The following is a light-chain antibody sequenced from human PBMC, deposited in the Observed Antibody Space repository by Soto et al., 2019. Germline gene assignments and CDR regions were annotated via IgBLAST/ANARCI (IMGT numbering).Light chain of an antibody. V-gene: IGKV1-39*01. J-gene: IGKJ1*01. CDR1: QSISSY. CDR3: QPSYSTPR. CDR2: AAS. Sequence: DIQMTQSPSSLSASVGDRVTITCRASQSISSYLNWYQQKPGKAPNLLIYAASSLQSGVPSRFSGIGSGIDFTLTISSMQPEDFATYYCQPSYSTPRFGQGTKVDIK.